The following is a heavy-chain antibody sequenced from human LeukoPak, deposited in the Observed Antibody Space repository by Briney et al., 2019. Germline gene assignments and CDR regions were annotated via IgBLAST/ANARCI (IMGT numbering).Heavy chain of an antibody. V-gene: IGHV1-3*01. CDR1: GYTFTSYA. CDR3: ANGWADYYFDY. Sequence: ASVKVSCKASGYTFTSYAMHWVRQAPGQRLEWMGWINAGNGNTKYSQTFQGRVTITRDTSASTAYMELSSLRSEDTAVYYCANGWADYYFDYWGQRTLVTVSS. J-gene: IGHJ4*02. D-gene: IGHD6-19*01. CDR2: INAGNGNT.